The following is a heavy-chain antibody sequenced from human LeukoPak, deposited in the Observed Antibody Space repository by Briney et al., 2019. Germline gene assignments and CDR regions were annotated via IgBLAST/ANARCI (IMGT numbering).Heavy chain of an antibody. Sequence: SQTLSLTCAISGDGVSSNSAAWNWIRQSPSRGLEWLGRTYYRSKWYNDYAVSVKSRITINPDTSKNQFSLQLNSVTPEDTAVYYCARVGITGTYNWFDPWGQGTLVTVSS. V-gene: IGHV6-1*01. CDR2: TYYRSKWYN. D-gene: IGHD1-20*01. CDR3: ARVGITGTYNWFDP. CDR1: GDGVSSNSAA. J-gene: IGHJ5*02.